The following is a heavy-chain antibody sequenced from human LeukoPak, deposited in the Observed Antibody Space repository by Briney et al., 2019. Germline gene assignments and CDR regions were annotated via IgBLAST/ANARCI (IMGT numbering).Heavy chain of an antibody. Sequence: GESLKISCKGSGYSFTTYWIGWVRQMPGKGLEYMGIINPGDSDTRYSPSFQGQVTISVDKSISTAYLQWSSLKASDTAMYYCASPRVGATAFDIWGQGTLVTVSS. CDR1: GYSFTTYW. V-gene: IGHV5-51*01. D-gene: IGHD1-26*01. J-gene: IGHJ3*02. CDR3: ASPRVGATAFDI. CDR2: INPGDSDT.